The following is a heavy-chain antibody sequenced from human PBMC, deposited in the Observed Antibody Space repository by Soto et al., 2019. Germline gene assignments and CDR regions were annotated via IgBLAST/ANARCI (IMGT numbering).Heavy chain of an antibody. V-gene: IGHV3-33*01. J-gene: IGHJ4*02. Sequence: QVDLVESGGGVVQPGKSLRLSCATSGFTFSEDAMHWVRQAPGKGLEWVAVIWYDGSKKHYADSVKGRFTISRDNSENTLFLQMNSLTAEDTAVYWCAREGSHTAMFSGFDYWGQGALVTVSS. CDR1: GFTFSEDA. CDR2: IWYDGSKK. CDR3: AREGSHTAMFSGFDY. D-gene: IGHD5-18*01.